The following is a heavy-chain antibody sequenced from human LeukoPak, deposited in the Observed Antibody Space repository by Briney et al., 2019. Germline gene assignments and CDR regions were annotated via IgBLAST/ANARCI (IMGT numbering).Heavy chain of an antibody. J-gene: IGHJ6*03. D-gene: IGHD3-10*01. CDR1: GYSFTSYW. Sequence: GESLKISCKGSGYSFTSYWIVWVRQMPGKGLEWMGIIYPGDSDTRYSPSFQGQVTMSADKSISTAYLQWSSLKASDTAMYYCARSGLYYYGSGSSKYYCYYMDVWGKGTTVTVSS. V-gene: IGHV5-51*01. CDR3: ARSGLYYYGSGSSKYYCYYMDV. CDR2: IYPGDSDT.